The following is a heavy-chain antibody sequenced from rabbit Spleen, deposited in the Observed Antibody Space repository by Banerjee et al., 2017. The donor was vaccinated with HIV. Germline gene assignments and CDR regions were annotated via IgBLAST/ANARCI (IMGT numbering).Heavy chain of an antibody. CDR2: IDDGDGST. V-gene: IGHV1S40*01. J-gene: IGHJ4*01. Sequence: QSLEESGGDLVKPGASLTLTCKASGFSLSSYWICWVRQAPGKGLEWIACIDDGDGSTYYASWAKCRFSSSKTSSTTVTLQMTSLTVADTAIYFCARDQGYSYNFATGDFDLWAQGPWSPS. CDR1: GFSLSSYW. CDR3: ARDQGYSYNFATGDFDL. D-gene: IGHD6-1*01.